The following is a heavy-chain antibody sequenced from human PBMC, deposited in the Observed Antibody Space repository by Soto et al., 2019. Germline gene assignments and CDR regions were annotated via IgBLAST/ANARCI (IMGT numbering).Heavy chain of an antibody. Sequence: SVKVSCKASGGAFSSYAISWVRQAPGQGLEWMGGIIPIFGTANYAQKFQGRVTITADESTSTAYMELSSLRSEDTAVYYCASGGYYDSSGYNWYDPWGQGTLVTVSS. CDR3: ASGGYYDSSGYNWYDP. D-gene: IGHD3-22*01. J-gene: IGHJ5*02. CDR2: IIPIFGTA. CDR1: GGAFSSYA. V-gene: IGHV1-69*13.